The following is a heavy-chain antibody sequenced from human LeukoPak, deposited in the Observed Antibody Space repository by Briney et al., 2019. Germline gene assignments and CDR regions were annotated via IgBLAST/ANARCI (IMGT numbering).Heavy chain of an antibody. V-gene: IGHV3-23*01. Sequence: PGGSLRLSCAASGFTFSSYAMSWVRQAPGKGLEWVSAISGSGGSTYYADSVKGRFTISRDNSKNTLYLQMNGLRAEDTAVYYCAKLFYSSSAGDAFDIWGQGTMVTVSS. CDR3: AKLFYSSSAGDAFDI. CDR2: ISGSGGST. J-gene: IGHJ3*02. CDR1: GFTFSSYA. D-gene: IGHD6-6*01.